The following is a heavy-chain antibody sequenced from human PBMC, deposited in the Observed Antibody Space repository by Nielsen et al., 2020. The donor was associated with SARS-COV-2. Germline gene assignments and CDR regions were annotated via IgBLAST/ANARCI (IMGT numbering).Heavy chain of an antibody. CDR1: GYTFTSYG. D-gene: IGHD5-18*01. CDR3: ARGGATVDTAMVTLY. V-gene: IGHV1-18*01. CDR2: ISAYNGNT. Sequence: ASVKVSCKASGYTFTSYGISWVRQAPGQGLEWMGWISAYNGNTNYAQKFQGRVTMTRDTSTSTVYMELSSLRSEDTAVYYCARGGATVDTAMVTLYWGQGTLVTVSS. J-gene: IGHJ4*02.